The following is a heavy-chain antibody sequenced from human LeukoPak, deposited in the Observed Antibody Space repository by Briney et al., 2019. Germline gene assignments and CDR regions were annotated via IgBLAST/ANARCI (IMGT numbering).Heavy chain of an antibody. CDR1: GGSISSYY. CDR3: ARLVPCSGSPNRCYFDY. V-gene: IGHV4-59*08. J-gene: IGHJ4*02. D-gene: IGHD1-26*01. Sequence: SETLSLTCTVSGGSISSYYWSCIRQPPGKGLEWIGYIYYSGSTNYNPSLKSRVTISVDTSKNQFSLKLSSVTAADTAVYYCARLVPCSGSPNRCYFDYWGQGTLVTVSS. CDR2: IYYSGST.